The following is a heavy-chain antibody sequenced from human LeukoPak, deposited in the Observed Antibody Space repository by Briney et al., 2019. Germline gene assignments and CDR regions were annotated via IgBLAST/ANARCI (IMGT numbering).Heavy chain of an antibody. D-gene: IGHD6-13*01. J-gene: IGHJ4*02. CDR1: GYTFTAYY. V-gene: IGHV1-2*02. CDR3: ARESSSWAPIDY. Sequence: ASVKVSCKASGYTFTAYYMNWLRQAPGQGLEWMGWINPYSGGTNYAQKFQGRVTMTRDTSISTAYMELSRLRSDDTAVYYCARESSSWAPIDYWGQGTLVTVSS. CDR2: INPYSGGT.